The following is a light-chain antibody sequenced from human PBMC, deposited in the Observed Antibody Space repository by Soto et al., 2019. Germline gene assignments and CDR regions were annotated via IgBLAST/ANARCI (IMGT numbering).Light chain of an antibody. Sequence: DIQMTQSLSTLSASVGDRVTITCRASQSISRYLNWYQQKPGKAPNLLIYGATSLQSGVPSRFSGSGSATDFTLTISSLQPEDFATYFCQQSYNFLFTFGPGTKVDIK. V-gene: IGKV1-39*01. CDR3: QQSYNFLFT. CDR1: QSISRY. CDR2: GAT. J-gene: IGKJ3*01.